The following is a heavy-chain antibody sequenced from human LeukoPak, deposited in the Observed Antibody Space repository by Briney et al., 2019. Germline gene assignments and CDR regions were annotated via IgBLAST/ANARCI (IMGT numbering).Heavy chain of an antibody. CDR3: ARASSGWTDNWFDP. CDR2: MNPNSGNT. Sequence: GASVKVSCKASGYTFTSYDINWVRQATGQGLEWMGWMNPNSGNTGYAQKFQGRVTMTRNTSISTAYMELGSLRSEDTAVYYCARASSGWTDNWFDPWGQGTLVTVSS. J-gene: IGHJ5*02. D-gene: IGHD6-19*01. CDR1: GYTFTSYD. V-gene: IGHV1-8*01.